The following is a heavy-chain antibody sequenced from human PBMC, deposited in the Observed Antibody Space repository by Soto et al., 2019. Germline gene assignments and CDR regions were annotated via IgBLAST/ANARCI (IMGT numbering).Heavy chain of an antibody. CDR1: GGSISSYY. Sequence: QVQLQESGPGLVKPSETLSLTCTVSGGSISSYYWSWIRQPAGKGLEWIGRIYTSGSTNYNPSLKSRVTKSGSTSQDQVPLKVDPWSRADTAVYFCARGTYYHIFAGFYPRCAFDYWGPGTMVTLSP. CDR2: IYTSGST. CDR3: ARGTYYHIFAGFYPRCAFDY. D-gene: IGHD3-9*01. V-gene: IGHV4-4*07. J-gene: IGHJ3*01.